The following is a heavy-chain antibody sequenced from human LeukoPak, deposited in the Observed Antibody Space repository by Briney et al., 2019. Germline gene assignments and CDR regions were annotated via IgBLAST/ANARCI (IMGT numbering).Heavy chain of an antibody. CDR3: ARKLRLGGNWFDP. J-gene: IGHJ5*02. D-gene: IGHD1-26*01. Sequence: SVKVSCKTSGGTLTSYAITWVRQAPGQGLEWMGKIIPISGTTNYAQKFQGRVTFTADESTSTAYMELSSLRSEDTALYYCARKLRLGGNWFDPWGQGTLVTVSS. V-gene: IGHV1-69*15. CDR2: IIPISGTT. CDR1: GGTLTSYA.